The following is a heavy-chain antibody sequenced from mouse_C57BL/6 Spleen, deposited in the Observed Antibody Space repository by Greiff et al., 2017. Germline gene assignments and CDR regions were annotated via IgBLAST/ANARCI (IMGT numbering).Heavy chain of an antibody. CDR3: ASQGDYYGSSYEDY. Sequence: QVQLQQSGAELVKPGASVKMSCKASGYTFTSYWITWVKQRPGQGLEWIGDIYPGSGSTNYNEKFKSKATLTVDTSSSTAYMQLSSLTSEDSAVYYCASQGDYYGSSYEDYWGQGTTLIVSS. J-gene: IGHJ2*01. CDR1: GYTFTSYW. CDR2: IYPGSGST. D-gene: IGHD1-1*01. V-gene: IGHV1-55*01.